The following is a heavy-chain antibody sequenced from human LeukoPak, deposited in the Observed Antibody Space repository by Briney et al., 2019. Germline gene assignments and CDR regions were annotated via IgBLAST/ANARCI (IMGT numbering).Heavy chain of an antibody. J-gene: IGHJ4*02. D-gene: IGHD3-9*01. CDR1: GFTFSDHY. CDR3: TRDAISYGQFDY. Sequence: GGSLTLSCPASGFTFSDHYMDWVRPAPAKGREWVGRIRNKANSYTTQYAASVKRRLTISRDASQTSLYLQMKRLKTEDTAVYYWTRDAISYGQFDYWGQGTLVTVSS. V-gene: IGHV3-72*01. CDR2: IRNKANSYTT.